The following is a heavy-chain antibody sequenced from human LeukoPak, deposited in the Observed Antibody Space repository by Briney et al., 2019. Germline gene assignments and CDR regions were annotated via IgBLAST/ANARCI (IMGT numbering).Heavy chain of an antibody. CDR3: ARDQVPNYDILTGERFYYYYYMDV. CDR1: GGSMNSGSYY. J-gene: IGHJ6*03. V-gene: IGHV4-61*02. CDR2: IYSSGST. D-gene: IGHD3-9*01. Sequence: SQTLSLTCTVSGGSMNSGSYYWSWIRQSAGKGLEWIGRIYSSGSTNYSPSLQSRVTISVDTSKNQFSLKLSSVTAADTAVYYCARDQVPNYDILTGERFYYYYYMDVWGKGTTVTISS.